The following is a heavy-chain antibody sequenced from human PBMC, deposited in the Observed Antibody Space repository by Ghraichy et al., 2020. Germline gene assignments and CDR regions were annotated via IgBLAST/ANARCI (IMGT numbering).Heavy chain of an antibody. CDR3: ARVGH. V-gene: IGHV3-7*01. Sequence: GGSLRLSCAASGFTLSSYWMSWVRQAPGKGLEWVANINEDGSEKNHVDSVKGRFTISRDNAKKSLYLQMNSLRVEDTAVYYCARVGHWGQGTLVTVPS. CDR1: GFTLSSYW. J-gene: IGHJ4*02. CDR2: INEDGSEK.